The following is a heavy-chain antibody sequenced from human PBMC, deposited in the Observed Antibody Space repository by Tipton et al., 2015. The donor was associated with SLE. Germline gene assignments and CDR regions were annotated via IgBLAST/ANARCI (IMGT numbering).Heavy chain of an antibody. Sequence: SLRLSCAASGFTFSSYGMHWVRQAPGKGLEWVANINQDGSETNYVDSVRGRFTISRDNAKNSLNLQMNSLRAEDTAVYYCGRDMDIWGQGTVVTVSS. CDR1: GFTFSSYG. V-gene: IGHV3-7*03. J-gene: IGHJ4*02. CDR2: INQDGSET. D-gene: IGHD3/OR15-3a*01. CDR3: GRDMDI.